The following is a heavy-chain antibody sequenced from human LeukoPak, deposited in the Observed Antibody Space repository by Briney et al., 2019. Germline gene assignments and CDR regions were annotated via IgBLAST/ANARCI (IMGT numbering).Heavy chain of an antibody. Sequence: GGSLRLSCAASGFTFSDYWMHWVRQAPGKGLVWVSRIKSDGGLTNYADSVKGRFTISRDNTKNTLYLQLNSLRSEDTAVYYCASRYYYGSPNWFDPWGQGTLVTVSS. D-gene: IGHD3-10*01. CDR1: GFTFSDYW. CDR2: IKSDGGLT. J-gene: IGHJ5*02. CDR3: ASRYYYGSPNWFDP. V-gene: IGHV3-74*01.